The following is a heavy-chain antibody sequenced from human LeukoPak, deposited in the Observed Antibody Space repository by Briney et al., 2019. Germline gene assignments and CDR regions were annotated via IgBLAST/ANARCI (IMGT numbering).Heavy chain of an antibody. CDR2: IYTSGST. CDR1: GVSISSGSYY. D-gene: IGHD5-18*01. V-gene: IGHV4-61*02. Sequence: PSQTLSLTCTGSGVSISSGSYYWRWIRQPAGKGLEWIGRIYTSGSTNYNPALKSRFTISVDTSKNQFSLKLSSVTAADTAVYYCAREDTAIDYWGQGTLVTVSS. CDR3: AREDTAIDY. J-gene: IGHJ4*02.